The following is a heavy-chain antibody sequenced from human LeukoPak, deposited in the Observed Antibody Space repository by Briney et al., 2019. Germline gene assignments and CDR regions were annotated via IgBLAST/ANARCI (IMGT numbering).Heavy chain of an antibody. CDR2: ISGSGDNT. CDR1: GFTFSNYA. J-gene: IGHJ5*02. V-gene: IGHV3-23*01. Sequence: GGSLRLSCAASGFTFSNYAMSWVRQAPGKGLEWVSAISGSGDNTYYAGSVKGRFTISRDNSKNTLYLQMNSLRAEDTAVYYCAKDSDTIFGVDDNWFDPWGQGTLVTVSS. D-gene: IGHD3-3*01. CDR3: AKDSDTIFGVDDNWFDP.